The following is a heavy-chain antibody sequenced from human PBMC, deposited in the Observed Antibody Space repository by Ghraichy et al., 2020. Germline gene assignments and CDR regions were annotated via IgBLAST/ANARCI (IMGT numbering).Heavy chain of an antibody. CDR2: IYYSGST. CDR1: GGSISSYY. V-gene: IGHV4-59*01. J-gene: IGHJ5*02. D-gene: IGHD3-3*01. CDR3: ARGFGFWSGYTTGNWLDP. Sequence: SETRSLTCTVSGGSISSYYWSWIRQPPGKGLEWIGYIYYSGSTNYNPSLKSRVTISVDTSKNQFSLKLSSVTAADTAVYYCARGFGFWSGYTTGNWLDPWGQGTLVTVSS.